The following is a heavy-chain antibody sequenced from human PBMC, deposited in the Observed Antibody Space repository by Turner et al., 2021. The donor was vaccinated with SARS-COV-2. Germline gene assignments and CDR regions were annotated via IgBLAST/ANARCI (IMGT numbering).Heavy chain of an antibody. D-gene: IGHD5-18*01. V-gene: IGHV4-39*01. CDR2: IYYSGIN. J-gene: IGHJ6*02. Sequence: QLLLQESGQGLVTPWDTLCLPCTVSGGPISSSTYYGGWIRQHPGKGLEGIRNIYYSGINYYNPSLKSRVTISVDTSKNQLSLKVSSVNAADTAVYYCARLMDTAMDYYGIDVWGQGTTVTVSS. CDR3: ARLMDTAMDYYGIDV. CDR1: GGPISSSTYY.